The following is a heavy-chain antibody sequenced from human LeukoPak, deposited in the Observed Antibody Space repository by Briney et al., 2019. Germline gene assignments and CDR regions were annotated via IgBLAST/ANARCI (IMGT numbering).Heavy chain of an antibody. CDR2: INPSGGST. J-gene: IGHJ6*03. D-gene: IGHD3/OR15-3a*01. Sequence: ASVKVSCKASGYTFTSYYMHWVRQAPGQGLEWKGIINPSGGSTSYAQKFQGRVTMTRDTSTSTVYMELSSLRSEDTAVYYCASGGWTGEDYYYYMDVWGKGTTVTVSS. CDR1: GYTFTSYY. V-gene: IGHV1-46*01. CDR3: ASGGWTGEDYYYYMDV.